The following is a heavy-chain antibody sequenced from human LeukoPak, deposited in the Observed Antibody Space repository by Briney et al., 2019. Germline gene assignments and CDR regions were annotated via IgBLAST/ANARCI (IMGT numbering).Heavy chain of an antibody. V-gene: IGHV4-34*09. D-gene: IGHD4-17*01. CDR3: ASLGDYVSDY. J-gene: IGHJ4*02. CDR1: GGSFSGYY. Sequence: SETLSLTCAVYGGSFSGYYWSWIRQPPGKGLEWIGYIYYSGSTYYNPSLKSRVTISVDTSKNQFSLKLSSVTAADTAVYYCASLGDYVSDYWGQGTLVTVSS. CDR2: IYYSGST.